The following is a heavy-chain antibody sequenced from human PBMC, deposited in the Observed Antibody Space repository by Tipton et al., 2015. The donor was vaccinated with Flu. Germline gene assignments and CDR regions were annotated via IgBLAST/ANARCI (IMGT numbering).Heavy chain of an antibody. CDR1: GDSVTTHY. V-gene: IGHV4-59*02. CDR3: VRDITRPGSFYYLDY. D-gene: IGHD3-10*01. J-gene: IGHJ4*02. CDR2: IYYRESA. Sequence: TLSLTCSVSGDSVTTHYWSWIRQPPGKGLEWIGFIYYRESATYNPSLKSRVTISVDTSKNQLSLKLSSVSAADTAVYYCVRDITRPGSFYYLDYWGQGALVTVSS.